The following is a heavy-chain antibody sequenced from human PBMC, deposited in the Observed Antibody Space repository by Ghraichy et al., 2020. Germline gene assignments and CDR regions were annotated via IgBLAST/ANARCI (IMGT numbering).Heavy chain of an antibody. J-gene: IGHJ2*01. Sequence: GGSLRLSCAASGFTFSSYSMNWVRQAPGKGLEWVSYISSSTSTIYYADSVKGRFTISRDNAKNSLYLQMNSLRDEDTAVYYCARRDYSGSYGWYFDLWGRGTLVTVSS. V-gene: IGHV3-48*02. CDR3: ARRDYSGSYGWYFDL. CDR1: GFTFSSYS. CDR2: ISSSTSTI. D-gene: IGHD1-26*01.